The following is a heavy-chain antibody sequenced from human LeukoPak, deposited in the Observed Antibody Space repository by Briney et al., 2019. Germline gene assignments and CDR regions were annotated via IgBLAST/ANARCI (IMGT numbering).Heavy chain of an antibody. J-gene: IGHJ3*02. Sequence: SETLSLTCTVSGGSISSYYWSWIRQPAGKGLEWIGRLYTSGSTNYNPSLKSRVTMSVDTSKNQFSLKLSSVTAADTAVYYCARDRGSRRWLQEGAFDIWGQGTMVTVSS. CDR3: ARDRGSRRWLQEGAFDI. CDR1: GGSISSYY. CDR2: LYTSGST. D-gene: IGHD5-24*01. V-gene: IGHV4-4*07.